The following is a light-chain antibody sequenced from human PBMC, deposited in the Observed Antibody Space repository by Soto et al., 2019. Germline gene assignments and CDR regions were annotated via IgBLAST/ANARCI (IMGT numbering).Light chain of an antibody. CDR1: SSDVGGYNY. J-gene: IGLJ2*01. CDR2: EVT. CDR3: SSYTSSSTVV. Sequence: QSVLTQPASVSGSPGQSITISCTRNSSDVGGYNYVSWYQQHPGKAPKLMIYEVTNRPSGVSKRFSGSKSGNTASLTISGLQAEDETHYYCSSYTSSSTVVFGGGTKLTVL. V-gene: IGLV2-14*01.